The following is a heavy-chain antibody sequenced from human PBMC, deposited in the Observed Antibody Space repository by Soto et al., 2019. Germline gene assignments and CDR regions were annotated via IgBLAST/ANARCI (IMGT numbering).Heavy chain of an antibody. D-gene: IGHD3-10*01. CDR1: GFTFSSYT. V-gene: IGHV3-21*01. CDR3: ATGGELFDY. CDR2: ITSSSSYI. J-gene: IGHJ4*02. Sequence: LRLSCAASGFTFSSYTLNWVRQAPGKGLEWVSSITSSSSYIYYADSVKGRFTISRDNAKNSLYLQMNSLRAEDTAVYFCATGGELFDYWGQETLVTVSS.